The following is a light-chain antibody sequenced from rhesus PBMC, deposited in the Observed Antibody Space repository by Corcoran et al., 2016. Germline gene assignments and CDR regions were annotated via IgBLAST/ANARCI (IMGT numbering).Light chain of an antibody. Sequence: DIQTTQSPSSLSASVGDRVTITCRASQGITNDLAWYQQKPGETPKLLNYRASTLQSGIPSRFSGSGSGTDFTLTISRLHSEDFATFYCQQYYSLPWTFGLGTKLEVK. J-gene: IGKJ1*01. CDR1: QGITND. CDR2: RAS. V-gene: IGKV1-25*01. CDR3: QQYYSLPWT.